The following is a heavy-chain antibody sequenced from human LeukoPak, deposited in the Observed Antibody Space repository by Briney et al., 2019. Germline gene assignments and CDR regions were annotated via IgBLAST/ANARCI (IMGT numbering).Heavy chain of an antibody. Sequence: GGSLRLSCVASGFPFSSYWMTWVRQGPGKGLEWVSAISGSGDSTYYGDSVKGRFTISRDNSKNTLYLQMNSLRAEDTAVYYCAKTRPLDSSSWSHGDYWGQGTLVTVSS. CDR2: ISGSGDST. V-gene: IGHV3-23*01. CDR1: GFPFSSYW. CDR3: AKTRPLDSSSWSHGDY. J-gene: IGHJ4*02. D-gene: IGHD6-13*01.